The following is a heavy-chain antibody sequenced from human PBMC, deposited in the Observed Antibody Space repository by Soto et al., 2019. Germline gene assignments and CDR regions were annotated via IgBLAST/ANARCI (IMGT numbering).Heavy chain of an antibody. CDR1: GFSLSTSGVG. V-gene: IGHV2-5*01. J-gene: IGHJ4*02. Sequence: SGPTLVNPTQTLTLTCAFSGFSLSTSGVGVGWIRQPPGKALEWLALIYWNDDKRYSPSLKSRLTITKDTSKNQVVLTMTNMDPVDTATEYWAHRDPLPPLDYGGQGTLVTVST. CDR2: IYWNDDK. CDR3: AHRDPLPPLDY.